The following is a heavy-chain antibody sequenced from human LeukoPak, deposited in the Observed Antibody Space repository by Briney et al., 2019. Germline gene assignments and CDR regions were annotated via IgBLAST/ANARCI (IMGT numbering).Heavy chain of an antibody. J-gene: IGHJ3*02. D-gene: IGHD3-9*01. Sequence: PGGSLRLSCAASGFTFSTYTMNWVRQAPGKGLEWVSSISSSSSGSSSYIYYADSVKGRFTISRDNAKNSLYLQMNSLRAEDTAVYYCAGQLTFDAFDIWGQGTMVTVSS. CDR2: ISSSSSGSSSYI. CDR3: AGQLTFDAFDI. V-gene: IGHV3-21*01. CDR1: GFTFSTYT.